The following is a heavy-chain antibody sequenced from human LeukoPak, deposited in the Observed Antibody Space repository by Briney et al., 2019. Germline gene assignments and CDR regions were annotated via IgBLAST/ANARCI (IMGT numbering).Heavy chain of an antibody. D-gene: IGHD3-3*01. J-gene: IGHJ4*02. V-gene: IGHV3-30*03. CDR3: ARGGSSYYDFWSGYPSPFDY. CDR1: GFTFSSYG. CDR2: ISYDGSNK. Sequence: PGGSLRLSCAASGFTFSSYGMHWVRQAPGKGLEWVAVISYDGSNKYYADSVKGRFTISRDNSKNTLYLQMNSLRAEDTAVYYCARGGSSYYDFWSGYPSPFDYWGQGTLVTVSS.